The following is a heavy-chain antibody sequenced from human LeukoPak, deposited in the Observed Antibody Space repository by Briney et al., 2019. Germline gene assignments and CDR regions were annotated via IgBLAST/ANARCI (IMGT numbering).Heavy chain of an antibody. CDR3: ARETGYAYGRAPLDY. V-gene: IGHV1-69*06. CDR2: IIPMSGTV. CDR1: GYTFTGYY. D-gene: IGHD5-18*01. J-gene: IGHJ4*02. Sequence: ASVKVSCKASGYTFTGYYIHWVRQAPGQGLEWMGGIIPMSGTVNNAQKFQGRVTITADKSTGTAYMELSSLRSDDTAVYYCARETGYAYGRAPLDYWGQGTLVTVSS.